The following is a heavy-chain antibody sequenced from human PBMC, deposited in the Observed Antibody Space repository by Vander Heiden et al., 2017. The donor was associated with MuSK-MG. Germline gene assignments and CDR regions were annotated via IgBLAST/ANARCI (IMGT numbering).Heavy chain of an antibody. CDR3: ARVVVVTARGWFDP. V-gene: IGHV4-59*01. CDR1: GGSISSYY. CDR2: IYYSGST. D-gene: IGHD2-21*02. J-gene: IGHJ5*02. Sequence: QVQLQESGPGLVKPSETLSLTCTVSGGSISSYYWCWIRQPPGKGLEWIGYIYYSGSTNYNPSLKSRVTISVDTSKNQFSLKLSSVTAADTAVYYCARVVVVTARGWFDPWGQGTLVTVSS.